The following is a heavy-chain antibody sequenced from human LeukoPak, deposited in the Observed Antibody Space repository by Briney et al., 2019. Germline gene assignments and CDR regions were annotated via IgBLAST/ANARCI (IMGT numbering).Heavy chain of an antibody. CDR2: INHSGST. CDR1: GGSFSGYY. Sequence: PSETLSLTCAVYGGSFSGYYWSWIRQPPGKGLEWIGEINHSGSTNYNPSLKSRVTISVDTSKSQFSLKLSSVTAADTAVYYCASGSYSGTNWFDPWGQGTLVTVSS. V-gene: IGHV4-34*01. CDR3: ASGSYSGTNWFDP. D-gene: IGHD1-26*01. J-gene: IGHJ5*02.